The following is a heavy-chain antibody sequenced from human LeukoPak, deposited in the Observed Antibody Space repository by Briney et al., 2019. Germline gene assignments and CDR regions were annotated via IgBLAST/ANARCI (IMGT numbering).Heavy chain of an antibody. J-gene: IGHJ4*02. D-gene: IGHD3-9*01. Sequence: VASVKVSCXASGGTFSSYAISWVRLAPGPGLEWMGGIIPIFGTANYAQKFQGRVTITTDESTSTAYMELSSLRSEDTAVYYCARVGLTGQPLYFDYWGQGTLITVSS. CDR3: ARVGLTGQPLYFDY. CDR2: IIPIFGTA. CDR1: GGTFSSYA. V-gene: IGHV1-69*05.